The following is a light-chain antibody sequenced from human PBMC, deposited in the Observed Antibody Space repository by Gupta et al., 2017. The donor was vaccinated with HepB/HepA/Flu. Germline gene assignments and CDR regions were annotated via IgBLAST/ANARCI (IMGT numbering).Light chain of an antibody. J-gene: IGLJ3*02. CDR2: EVS. Sequence: HSALPQPPSVSGPPGPSVTISCTGTSSDIGTFNRVSWYQRPPGTAPKLIIYEVSYRPSGVPDRFSGSKSDNTASLTISGLQPEDEGDYYCSSRTTSITSVLFGGGTKLTVL. CDR3: SSRTTSITSVL. V-gene: IGLV2-18*02. CDR1: SSDIGTFNR.